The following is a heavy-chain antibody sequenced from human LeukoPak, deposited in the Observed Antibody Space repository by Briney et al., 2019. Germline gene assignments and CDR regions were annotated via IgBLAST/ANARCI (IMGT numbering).Heavy chain of an antibody. CDR2: ISGSGGST. V-gene: IGHV3-23*01. J-gene: IGHJ4*02. D-gene: IGHD6-13*01. CDR1: GFTFSSYA. Sequence: PGGSLRLSCAASGFTFSSYAMSWVRQAPGKGLEWVSAISGSGGSTYYADSVKGRFTISRDNSKNTLDLQMNSLRGEDTAVYYCARDSRTAAGTFDYWGQGILVTVSS. CDR3: ARDSRTAAGTFDY.